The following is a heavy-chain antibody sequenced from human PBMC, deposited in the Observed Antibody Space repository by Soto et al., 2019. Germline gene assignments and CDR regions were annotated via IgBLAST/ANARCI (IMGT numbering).Heavy chain of an antibody. CDR1: GFTFSSYS. CDR3: ARGAVRWYFGDDY. CDR2: ISSSSYI. V-gene: IGHV3-21*01. Sequence: LRLSCAASGFTFSSYSMNWVRQAPGKGLEWVSSISSSSYIYYADSVKGRFTISRDNAKNSLYLQMNSLRAEDTAVYYCARGAVRWYFGDDYWGQGTLVTVSS. D-gene: IGHD3-10*01. J-gene: IGHJ4*02.